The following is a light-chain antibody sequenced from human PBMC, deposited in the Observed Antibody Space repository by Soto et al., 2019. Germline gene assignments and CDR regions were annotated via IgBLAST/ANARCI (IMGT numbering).Light chain of an antibody. Sequence: DIVMTQSPLSLPVTPGEPASISCRSSQSLRHHNGYNYLDWYLQKPGQSPQVLIYLGSNRASGVPDRVSGSGSGTVFTLKISRVEAEDVGVYYCIQTLQAPYSFGQGTNLEIK. CDR3: IQTLQAPYS. CDR2: LGS. CDR1: QSLRHHNGYNY. V-gene: IGKV2-28*01. J-gene: IGKJ2*01.